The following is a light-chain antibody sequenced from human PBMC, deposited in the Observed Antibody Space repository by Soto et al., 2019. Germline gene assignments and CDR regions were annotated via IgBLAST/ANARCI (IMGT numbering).Light chain of an antibody. Sequence: EIVLTQSPGTLFLSPGERATLSCRASQSVSSSYLAWYQQKPGQAPRLLIYGASSRATGIPDRFSGSGSGTDFTLTISRLEPEDFAVYYCHESEVFGGGTKVEIK. V-gene: IGKV3-20*01. CDR1: QSVSSSY. CDR2: GAS. CDR3: HESEV. J-gene: IGKJ4*01.